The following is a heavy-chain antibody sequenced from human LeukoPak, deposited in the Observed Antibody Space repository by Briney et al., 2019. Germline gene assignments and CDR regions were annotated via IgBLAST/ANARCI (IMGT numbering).Heavy chain of an antibody. CDR1: GYTFTSYY. CDR2: INPSGGST. D-gene: IGHD3-22*01. CDR3: ARDGRDSSGYYTTWFAP. V-gene: IGHV1-46*01. J-gene: IGHJ5*02. Sequence: EASVKVSCKASGYTFTSYYMHWVRQAPGQGLEWVGIINPSGGSTSYAQNFQGRATMTRDTSTSTVYMELSSLRSEATAVYYCARDGRDSSGYYTTWFAPWGQGTLVTVSS.